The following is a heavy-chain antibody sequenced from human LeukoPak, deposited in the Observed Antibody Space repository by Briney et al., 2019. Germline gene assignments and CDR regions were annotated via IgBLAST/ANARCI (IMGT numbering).Heavy chain of an antibody. Sequence: GGSLRLSCAASGFTFSSYGMHWVRQAPGKGLEWVAVISYDGSNRYYADSVKGRFTISRDNSKNTLYLQMNSLRAEDTAVYYCAAPRGFTTPALQHWGQGTLVTVSS. CDR2: ISYDGSNR. V-gene: IGHV3-30*03. CDR1: GFTFSSYG. J-gene: IGHJ1*01. CDR3: AAPRGFTTPALQH. D-gene: IGHD3-22*01.